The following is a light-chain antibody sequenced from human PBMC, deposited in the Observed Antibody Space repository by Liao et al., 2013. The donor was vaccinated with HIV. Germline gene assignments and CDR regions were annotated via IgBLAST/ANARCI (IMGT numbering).Light chain of an antibody. V-gene: IGLV3-21*01. CDR3: QAWDSSTVV. CDR2: YDT. Sequence: SYVLTQPPSVPVAPGKTATITCGGNDIGHKTVHWRQQKPGQAPLLVIYYDTNRPSGIPERFSGSNSGNTATLTISGTQAMDEADYYCQAWDSSTVVFGGGTKLTVL. J-gene: IGLJ2*01. CDR1: DIGHKT.